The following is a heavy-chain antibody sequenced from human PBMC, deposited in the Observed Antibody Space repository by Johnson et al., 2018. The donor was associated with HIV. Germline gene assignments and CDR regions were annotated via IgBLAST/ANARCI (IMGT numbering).Heavy chain of an antibody. CDR1: GFSFSNFG. D-gene: IGHD5-18*01. CDR2: IKQDGTEK. CDR3: ARNQWIELWRDAFDI. V-gene: IGHV3-7*01. J-gene: IGHJ3*02. Sequence: VQLVESGGGVVQRGGSLRLSCAASGFSFSNFGIHWVRQAPGKGLEWVANIKQDGTEKYYVDSVKGRFTISRDNAKNSLYLQMNRLRAEDTAVYYCARNQWIELWRDAFDIWGQGTMVTVSS.